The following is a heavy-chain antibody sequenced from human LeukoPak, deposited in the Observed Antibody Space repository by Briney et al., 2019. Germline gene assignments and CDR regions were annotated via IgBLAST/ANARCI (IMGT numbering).Heavy chain of an antibody. CDR2: IKQDGSEK. D-gene: IGHD6-19*01. V-gene: IGHV3-7*01. Sequence: PGGSLRLSCAASGFTFSSYWMSWVRQAPGKGLEWVANIKQDGSEKYYVDSVKGRFTISRDNAKNSLYLQMNSLRAEDTAVYYCARVHFASSGWYGIVSDGMDVWGQGTTVTVSS. CDR1: GFTFSSYW. CDR3: ARVHFASSGWYGIVSDGMDV. J-gene: IGHJ6*02.